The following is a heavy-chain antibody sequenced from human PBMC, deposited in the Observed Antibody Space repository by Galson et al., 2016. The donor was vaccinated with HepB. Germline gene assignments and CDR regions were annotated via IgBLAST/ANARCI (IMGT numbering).Heavy chain of an antibody. CDR1: GFTFSSYA. CDR3: ANQRGFFSALDP. V-gene: IGHV3-23*01. CDR2: ISGDGGGT. J-gene: IGHJ5*02. Sequence: SLRLSCAASGFTFSSYAMSWVRQAPGKGLEWVSSISGDGGGTYYADSVKGRFTISRDNSKNTLYLQMNSLRAEDTAVYYCANQRGFFSALDPWGQGTLVTVSS. D-gene: IGHD3-22*01.